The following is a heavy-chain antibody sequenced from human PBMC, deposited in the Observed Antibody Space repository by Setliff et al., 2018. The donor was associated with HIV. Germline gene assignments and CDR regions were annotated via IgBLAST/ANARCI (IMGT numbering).Heavy chain of an antibody. D-gene: IGHD6-6*01. CDR1: GYSFTNYW. Sequence: PGASLTISCKGSGYSFTNYWIGWVRQMPGKGLEWMGAIYPGESETRYGTSFQGQVTISADKSINTAYVQWSSLKASDTAMYYCARHRHSSSFLIENFDSWGQGTLVTVSS. V-gene: IGHV5-51*01. CDR2: IYPGESET. CDR3: ARHRHSSSFLIENFDS. J-gene: IGHJ4*02.